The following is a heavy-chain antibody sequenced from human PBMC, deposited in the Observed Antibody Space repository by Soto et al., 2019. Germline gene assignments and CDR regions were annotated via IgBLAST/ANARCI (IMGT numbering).Heavy chain of an antibody. Sequence: SETLSLTCTVAGGSISSYYWSWIRQPPGKGLEWIGYMYNTGSTIYNPSLKSRVTISVDTSKNQFSLKLNSVTAADTAVYYCARDLWGYCGADCYPLDVWGQGTTVTVS. CDR1: GGSISSYY. J-gene: IGHJ6*02. CDR2: MYNTGST. V-gene: IGHV4-59*01. D-gene: IGHD2-21*02. CDR3: ARDLWGYCGADCYPLDV.